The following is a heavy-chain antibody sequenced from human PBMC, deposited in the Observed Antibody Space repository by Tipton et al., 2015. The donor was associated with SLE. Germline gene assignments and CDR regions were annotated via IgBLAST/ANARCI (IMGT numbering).Heavy chain of an antibody. CDR2: ISYDGSNK. CDR3: ARDTSGDWGFDY. D-gene: IGHD3/OR15-3a*01. J-gene: IGHJ4*02. CDR1: GFTFSSYA. V-gene: IGHV3-30*04. Sequence: QLVQSGGGVVQPGRSLRLSCAASGFTFSSYAMHWVRQAPGKGLEWVAVISYDGSNKYYADSVKGRFTISRDNSKNTLYLQMNSLRAEDTAVYYCARDTSGDWGFDYWGQGTLVTVSS.